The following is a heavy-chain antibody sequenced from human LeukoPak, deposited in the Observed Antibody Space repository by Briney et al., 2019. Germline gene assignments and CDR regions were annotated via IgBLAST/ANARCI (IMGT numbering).Heavy chain of an antibody. V-gene: IGHV1-2*02. CDR1: GYTFSGYY. J-gene: IGHJ4*02. Sequence: ASVKVSCKASGYTFSGYYMHWVRQAPGQGLEWMGWINPYSGDTDYAQKLQGRVTMTRDTSISTAYMELSRLRSDDTAVYYCARDIRYCTNGVCYAYYFDYWGQGALVTVSS. D-gene: IGHD2-8*01. CDR3: ARDIRYCTNGVCYAYYFDY. CDR2: INPYSGDT.